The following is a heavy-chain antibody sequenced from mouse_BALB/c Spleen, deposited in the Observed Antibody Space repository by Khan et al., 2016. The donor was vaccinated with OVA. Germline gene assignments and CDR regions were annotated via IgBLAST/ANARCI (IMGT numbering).Heavy chain of an antibody. J-gene: IGHJ2*01. CDR1: GYTFTNYW. CDR3: ARNAYFGNYFDS. D-gene: IGHD2-10*01. V-gene: IGHV1S81*02. Sequence: QVQLQQPGAELVKPGASVKLSCKASGYTFTNYWVHWVKQRPGQGLEWIGEVYPGDGRADYNEKFKTKATLTVDNSSNTAFMPLSRLTSEDSAVYSCARNAYFGNYFDSWGQGTTLTVSS. CDR2: VYPGDGRA.